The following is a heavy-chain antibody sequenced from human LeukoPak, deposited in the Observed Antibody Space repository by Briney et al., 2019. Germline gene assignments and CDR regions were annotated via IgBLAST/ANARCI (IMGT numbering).Heavy chain of an antibody. Sequence: QPGGSLRLSCAASGFPFSSFGTHWVRQAPGKGLEWVAVTLYDGGNKYYADSVKGRFTNSRDNSKNTLYLQMNSLRAEDTAVYDCAKDYGGNNYDAFDIWGQGTMVAVSS. D-gene: IGHD4-23*01. V-gene: IGHV3-30*18. CDR2: TLYDGGNK. J-gene: IGHJ3*02. CDR1: GFPFSSFG. CDR3: AKDYGGNNYDAFDI.